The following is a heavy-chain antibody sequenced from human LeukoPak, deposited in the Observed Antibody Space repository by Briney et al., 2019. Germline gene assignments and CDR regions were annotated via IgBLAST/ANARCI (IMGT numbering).Heavy chain of an antibody. Sequence: PGRSLRLSCAASGFTFSTYAMHWVRQAPGKGLEWVAVIAFDGSNGHSTDSVKGRFGISRDNSKNTVYLQMNSLGAEDTAVYYCARGPLYCSKIRCYGLFEYWGQGTLVTVSS. CDR1: GFTFSTYA. V-gene: IGHV3-30*09. D-gene: IGHD2-2*01. CDR2: IAFDGSNG. J-gene: IGHJ4*02. CDR3: ARGPLYCSKIRCYGLFEY.